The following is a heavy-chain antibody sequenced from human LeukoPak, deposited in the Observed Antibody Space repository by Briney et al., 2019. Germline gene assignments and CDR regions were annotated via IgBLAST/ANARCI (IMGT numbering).Heavy chain of an antibody. CDR1: GDSISRYY. CDR2: IYYSGST. V-gene: IGHV4-59*08. J-gene: IGHJ5*02. D-gene: IGHD6-13*01. Sequence: SETLSLTCTVSGDSISRYYWSWLRQPPGKGLEWIGYIYYSGSTNYNPSLKSRVTISVDTSKNQFSLKLSSVTAADTAVYYCARQRGEEYSSSWRRVWFDPWGQGTLVTVSS. CDR3: ARQRGEEYSSSWRRVWFDP.